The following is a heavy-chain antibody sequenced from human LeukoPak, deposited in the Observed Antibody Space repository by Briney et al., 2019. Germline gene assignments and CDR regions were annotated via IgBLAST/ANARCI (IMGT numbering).Heavy chain of an antibody. CDR1: GDSVSSKNAA. CDR3: AREGTMVRGVMNHFDY. J-gene: IGHJ4*02. CDR2: TLYRSKWYN. D-gene: IGHD3-10*01. V-gene: IGHV6-1*01. Sequence: SQTLSLTCAISGDSVSSKNAAWNWIRQSPSRGLEWLGRTLYRSKWYNDYAVPVKGRITISPDTSKNQFSLQLNSVTPEDTAVYYCAREGTMVRGVMNHFDYWGQGTLVTVSS.